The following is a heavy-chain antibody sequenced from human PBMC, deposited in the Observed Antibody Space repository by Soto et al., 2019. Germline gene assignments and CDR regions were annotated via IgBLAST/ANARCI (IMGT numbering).Heavy chain of an antibody. D-gene: IGHD2-15*01. CDR2: IYWDDDK. J-gene: IGHJ4*02. CDR3: AHRPSYCSGYSCYSGFDY. Sequence: QITLKESGPTLVKPTQTLTLTCTFSGFSLSTSGVGVGWIRQPPGKALEWLALIYWDDDKRYSPSLKSRLTITKDNSKNQVVLTMTNMDPVDTATYYCAHRPSYCSGYSCYSGFDYWGQGTLVTVSS. CDR1: GFSLSTSGVG. V-gene: IGHV2-5*02.